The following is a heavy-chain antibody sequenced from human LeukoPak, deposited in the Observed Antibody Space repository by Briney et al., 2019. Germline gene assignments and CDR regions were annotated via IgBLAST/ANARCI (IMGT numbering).Heavy chain of an antibody. J-gene: IGHJ4*02. CDR3: AKERWGLTYYFDY. CDR2: ISSSSSYI. V-gene: IGHV3-21*01. D-gene: IGHD2-21*02. Sequence: GGSLRLSCAASGFTFSSYTMNWVRQAPGKGLEWVSSISSSSSYIYYADSVKGRFTIASDNAKNSLYLQMNSLRAEDTAVYYCAKERWGLTYYFDYWGQGTLVTVSS. CDR1: GFTFSSYT.